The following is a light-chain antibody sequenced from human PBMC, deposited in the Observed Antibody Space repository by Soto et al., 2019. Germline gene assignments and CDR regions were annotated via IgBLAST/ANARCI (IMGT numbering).Light chain of an antibody. J-gene: IGKJ4*01. CDR2: DAS. CDR1: QSVGDY. Sequence: EIVLTQSPATLSWSPGERATLSCRASQSVGDYLGWYQQKPGQAPRLLIYDASQRATGVPARFSASGSGTDFTLTISSLEPEDFAIYYCQQREDWPRAFGGGTKVDIK. V-gene: IGKV3-11*01. CDR3: QQREDWPRA.